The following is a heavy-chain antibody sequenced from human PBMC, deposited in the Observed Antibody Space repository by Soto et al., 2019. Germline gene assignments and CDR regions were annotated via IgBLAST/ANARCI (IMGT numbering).Heavy chain of an antibody. CDR3: ARLLGYDSSGRHLDAFDI. Sequence: HPGGSLRLSCAASGFTVSSNYMSWVRQAPGKGLEWVSVIYSGGSTYYADSVKGRFTISRDNSKNTLYLQMNSLRAEDTAVYYCARLLGYDSSGRHLDAFDIWGQGTMVTVSS. CDR2: IYSGGST. J-gene: IGHJ3*02. CDR1: GFTVSSNY. V-gene: IGHV3-53*01. D-gene: IGHD3-22*01.